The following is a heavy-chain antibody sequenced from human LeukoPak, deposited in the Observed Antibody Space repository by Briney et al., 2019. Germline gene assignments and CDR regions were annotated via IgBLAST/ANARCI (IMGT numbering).Heavy chain of an antibody. J-gene: IGHJ3*02. CDR2: IYYSGST. D-gene: IGHD3-22*01. Sequence: SQTLSLTCTVSGGSISSGDYYWSWIRQPPGKGLEWIGYIYYSGSTNYNPSLKSRVTISVDTSKNQFSLKLSSVTAADTAVYYCARDSDYDSGYDAFDIWGQGTMVTVSS. CDR1: GGSISSGDYY. CDR3: ARDSDYDSGYDAFDI. V-gene: IGHV4-61*08.